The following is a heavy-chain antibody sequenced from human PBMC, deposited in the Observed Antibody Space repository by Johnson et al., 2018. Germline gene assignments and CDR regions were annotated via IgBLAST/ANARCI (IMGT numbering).Heavy chain of an antibody. V-gene: IGHV3-7*01. D-gene: IGHD3-3*01. Sequence: VQLVESGGGLVQPGGSLRLSCAASGFSFSTSWMSWVRQAPGKGLEWVANIKQDGSEKNYVDSVKGRFTISRDNAKNSLYLQMNSLRAEDTAVYYCAGEILWGQGTLVTVSS. CDR3: AGEIL. CDR1: GFSFSTSW. CDR2: IKQDGSEK. J-gene: IGHJ4*02.